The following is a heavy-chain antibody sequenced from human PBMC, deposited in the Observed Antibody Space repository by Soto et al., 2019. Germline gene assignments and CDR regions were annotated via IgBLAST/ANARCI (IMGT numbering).Heavy chain of an antibody. D-gene: IGHD2-2*01. CDR2: IYYSGST. V-gene: IGHV4-59*11. Sequence: SETLSLTCTVSGGSISSHYWSWIRQPPGRGLEWIGYIYYSGSTNYNPSLKSRVTISVDTSKNQFSLKLSSVTAADTTVYYCARERGSSTFYGMDVWGQGTTVTVSS. J-gene: IGHJ6*02. CDR3: ARERGSSTFYGMDV. CDR1: GGSISSHY.